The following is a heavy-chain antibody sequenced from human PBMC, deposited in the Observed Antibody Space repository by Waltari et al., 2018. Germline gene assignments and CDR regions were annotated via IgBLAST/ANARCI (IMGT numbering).Heavy chain of an antibody. D-gene: IGHD4-17*01. CDR3: ARHTKPPLAPNDYGDSYRYDC. CDR2: TYHSGST. Sequence: GGSISSSTSCSWIRHPPGTSLEWIGETYHSGSTNYNPSLKSRVTIPVDKSTNQFPLKLSSATAAATAVYYCARHTKPPLAPNDYGDSYRYDCWGQGPVVIVSS. CDR1: GGSISSSTS. J-gene: IGHJ4*02. V-gene: IGHV4-4*02.